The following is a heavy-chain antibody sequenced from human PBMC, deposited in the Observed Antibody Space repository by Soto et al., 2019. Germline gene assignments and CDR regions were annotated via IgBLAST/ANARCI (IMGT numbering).Heavy chain of an antibody. J-gene: IGHJ4*02. CDR1: GCTFSNSW. CDR3: VRVLGPYDPFDH. V-gene: IGHV3-74*01. Sequence: GRPLRLSWAASGCTFSNSWMRWIRQVPGKGLVWVSRITSDGSSTNYAGSVKGRFTISRDNAKNTVYLQMNSLRDEDTAVYYCVRVLGPYDPFDHWGQGTLVTVSS. D-gene: IGHD3-16*01. CDR2: ITSDGSST.